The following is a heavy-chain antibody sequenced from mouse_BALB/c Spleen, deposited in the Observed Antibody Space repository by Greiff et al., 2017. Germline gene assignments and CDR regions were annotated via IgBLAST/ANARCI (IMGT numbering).Heavy chain of an antibody. D-gene: IGHD2-4*01. Sequence: VQLKQSGAELVRPGASVKISCKAFGYTFTNHHRNWVKQRPGQGLDWIGYINPYNDDTSYNQKFKGKATLTVDKSSSTAYMELSSLTSEDSAVYYCARRYDYDRGFAYWGQGTLVTVSA. V-gene: IGHV1S45*01. J-gene: IGHJ3*01. CDR3: ARRYDYDRGFAY. CDR2: INPYNDDT. CDR1: GYTFTNHH.